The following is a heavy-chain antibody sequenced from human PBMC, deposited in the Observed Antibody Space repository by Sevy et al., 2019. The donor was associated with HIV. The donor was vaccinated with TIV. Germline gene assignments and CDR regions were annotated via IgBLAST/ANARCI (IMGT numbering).Heavy chain of an antibody. Sequence: AAVKVSCKASGGTFSSYAISWVRQAPGQGLERMGGIIPIFRTANYGQKFQGRVTISADESTSTAYMGLSSLRSEDTALYYCARDPGVARTGYYYGMDVWGQGTPVTVSS. D-gene: IGHD3-3*01. J-gene: IGHJ6*02. V-gene: IGHV1-69*13. CDR3: ARDPGVARTGYYYGMDV. CDR1: GGTFSSYA. CDR2: IIPIFRTA.